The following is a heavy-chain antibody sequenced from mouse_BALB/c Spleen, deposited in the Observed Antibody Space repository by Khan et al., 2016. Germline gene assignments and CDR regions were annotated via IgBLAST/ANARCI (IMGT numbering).Heavy chain of an antibody. CDR2: IWAGGST. D-gene: IGHD1-3*01. V-gene: IGHV2-9*02. CDR3: ARPEDI. CDR1: GFSLTSYG. J-gene: IGHJ2*01. Sequence: QVQLKESGPGLVAPSQSLSITCTVSGFSLTSYGVHWVRQPPGKGLEWLGVIWAGGSTNYNSALMSRLSISKDNSKRQVLLKMNRLQTDHTAMYYCARPEDIWGQGTTLTVSS.